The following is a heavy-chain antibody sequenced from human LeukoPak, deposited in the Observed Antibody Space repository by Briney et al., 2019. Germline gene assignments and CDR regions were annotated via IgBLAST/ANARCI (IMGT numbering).Heavy chain of an antibody. D-gene: IGHD2-2*01. J-gene: IGHJ6*03. CDR2: IYYSGST. Sequence: PSETLSLTCTVSGGSISISSYYWGWIRQPPGKGLEWFGSIYYSGSTYYNPSLKIRVTISVDTSKNQFSLKLSSVTAADTAVYYCAREVSDIVVVPAAMLRDYYYYYMDVRGKGTTVTVSS. CDR1: GGSISISSYY. CDR3: AREVSDIVVVPAAMLRDYYYYYMDV. V-gene: IGHV4-39*02.